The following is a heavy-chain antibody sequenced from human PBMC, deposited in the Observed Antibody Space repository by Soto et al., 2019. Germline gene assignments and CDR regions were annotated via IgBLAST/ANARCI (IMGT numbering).Heavy chain of an antibody. J-gene: IGHJ4*02. CDR2: IRQDGSEK. D-gene: IGHD1-7*01. Sequence: PGGSLRLSCAASRFTFSTYWMSWVRQAPGKGLEWVATIRQDGSEKHYVDSVKGRFTISRDNSKNTLYLQMNSLRAEDTAVYYCAKGPQDGRTSYFVYWGQGTLVTVSS. CDR1: RFTFSTYW. V-gene: IGHV3-7*01. CDR3: AKGPQDGRTSYFVY.